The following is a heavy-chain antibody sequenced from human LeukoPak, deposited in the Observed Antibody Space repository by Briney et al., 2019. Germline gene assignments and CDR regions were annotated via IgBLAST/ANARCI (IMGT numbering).Heavy chain of an antibody. CDR3: ARDDYGDYGY. CDR1: GFTFSSYS. Sequence: GGSLRLSCAASGFTFSSYSMNWVRQAPGKGLEWVSSISSSSSYIYYADSVKGRFTISRGNAKNSLYLQMDSLRAEDTAMYYCARDDYGDYGYWGQGTLVTVSS. V-gene: IGHV3-21*01. D-gene: IGHD4-17*01. CDR2: ISSSSSYI. J-gene: IGHJ4*02.